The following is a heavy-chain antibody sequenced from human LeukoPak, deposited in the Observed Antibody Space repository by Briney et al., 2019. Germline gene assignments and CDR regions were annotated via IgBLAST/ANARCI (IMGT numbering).Heavy chain of an antibody. J-gene: IGHJ3*02. V-gene: IGHV4-34*01. CDR1: GGSFSGYY. D-gene: IGHD3-9*01. Sequence: SETLSPTCAVYGGSFSGYYWSWIRQPPGKGLEWIGEINHSGSTNYNPSLKSRVTISVDTSKNQFSLKLSSVTAADTAVYYCARGGEYYDILTGGFDIWGQGTMVTVSS. CDR2: INHSGST. CDR3: ARGGEYYDILTGGFDI.